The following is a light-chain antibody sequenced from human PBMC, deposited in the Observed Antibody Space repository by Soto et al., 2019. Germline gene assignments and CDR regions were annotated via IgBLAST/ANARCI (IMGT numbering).Light chain of an antibody. V-gene: IGKV1-9*01. CDR2: AAS. Sequence: IQLTQSPSSLSASVGDRVTITCRASQGINSHLAWYQQKPGKAPKLLIYAASTLQIGVPSRFSGSGSGTDFTLTINSLQPEDFATYFYLQRKSYPLACGPGTKVDI. CDR1: QGINSH. CDR3: LQRKSYPLA. J-gene: IGKJ3*01.